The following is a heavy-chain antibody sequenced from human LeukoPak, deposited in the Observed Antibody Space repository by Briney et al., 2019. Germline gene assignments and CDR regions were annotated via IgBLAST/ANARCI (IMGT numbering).Heavy chain of an antibody. CDR1: GGSISSGSYY. J-gene: IGHJ5*02. CDR2: IYTSGST. CDR3: ARAAGTTRHNNWFDP. D-gene: IGHD2/OR15-2a*01. V-gene: IGHV4-61*02. Sequence: SETLSLTCTVSGGSISSGSYYWSWIRQPAGKGLEWIGRIYTSGSTNYNPSPKSRVTISVDTSKNQFSLKLSSVTAADTAVYYCARAAGTTRHNNWFDPWGQGTLVTVSS.